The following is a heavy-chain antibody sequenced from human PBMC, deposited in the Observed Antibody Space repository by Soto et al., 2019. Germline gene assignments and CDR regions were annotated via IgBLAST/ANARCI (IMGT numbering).Heavy chain of an antibody. CDR1: GFDFSFYS. Sequence: GGSLRLSCAASGFDFSFYSMSWVRQAPGKGLEWVAYVSSGGNTIYSADSVKGRFTISRDNAKNSLYLQMNNLRVEDTAVYYCARDWDSSGYFWFEPWGQGTLVTVSS. J-gene: IGHJ5*02. CDR3: ARDWDSSGYFWFEP. V-gene: IGHV3-48*04. CDR2: VSSGGNTI. D-gene: IGHD3-22*01.